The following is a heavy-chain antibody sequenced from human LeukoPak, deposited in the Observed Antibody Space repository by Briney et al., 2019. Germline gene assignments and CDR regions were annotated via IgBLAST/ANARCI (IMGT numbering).Heavy chain of an antibody. CDR2: IYYSGST. V-gene: IGHV4-59*01. J-gene: IGHJ5*02. Sequence: SETLSLTCTVSGGSISSYYWSWIRQPPGKGLEWIGYIYYSGSTNYNPSLKSRVTISVDTSKNQFSLKLSSVTAADTAVYYRARDSAYCGGDCLSNWFDPWGQGTLVTVSS. CDR1: GGSISSYY. D-gene: IGHD2-21*02. CDR3: ARDSAYCGGDCLSNWFDP.